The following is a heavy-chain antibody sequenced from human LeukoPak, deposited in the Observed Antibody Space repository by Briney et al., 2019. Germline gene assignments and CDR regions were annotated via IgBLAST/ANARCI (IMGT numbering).Heavy chain of an antibody. V-gene: IGHV1-18*01. CDR3: ARVTTVTGDAFDI. J-gene: IGHJ3*02. Sequence: ASVKVSCKASNYTLTSYGIHWVRQAPGQGLEWVGWISAYNGNTNYAQKLQGRVTMTTDTSTSTAYMELRSLRSDDTAVYYCARVTTVTGDAFDIWGQGTMVTVPS. CDR2: ISAYNGNT. D-gene: IGHD4-17*01. CDR1: NYTLTSYG.